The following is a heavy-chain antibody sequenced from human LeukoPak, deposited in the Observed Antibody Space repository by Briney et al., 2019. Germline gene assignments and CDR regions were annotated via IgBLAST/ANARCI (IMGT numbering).Heavy chain of an antibody. CDR1: GYTFTSYG. V-gene: IGHV1-18*04. D-gene: IGHD5-12*01. Sequence: VSVKVSCKASGYTFTSYGISWVRQAPGQGLEWMGWISAYNGNTNYAQKLQGRVTMTTDTSTSTAYMELRSLRSDDTAVYYCARDGNSGYDYYYYYGMDVWGKGTTVTVSS. CDR2: ISAYNGNT. CDR3: ARDGNSGYDYYYYYGMDV. J-gene: IGHJ6*04.